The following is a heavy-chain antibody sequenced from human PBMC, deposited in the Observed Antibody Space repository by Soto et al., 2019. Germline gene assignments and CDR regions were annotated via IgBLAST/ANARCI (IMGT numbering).Heavy chain of an antibody. J-gene: IGHJ4*02. CDR2: IYYSGST. CDR1: GGSISSGGYY. V-gene: IGHV4-31*03. CDR3: ARSGAHYIRTYYFDY. D-gene: IGHD1-26*01. Sequence: SETLSLTCTVSGGSISSGGYYWSWIRQHPGKGLEWIGYIYYSGSTYYNPPLKSRVTISVDTSKNQFSLKLSSVTAADTAVYYCARSGAHYIRTYYFDYWGQGTLVTVSS.